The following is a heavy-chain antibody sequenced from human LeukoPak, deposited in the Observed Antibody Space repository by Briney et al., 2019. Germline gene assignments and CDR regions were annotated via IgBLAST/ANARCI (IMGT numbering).Heavy chain of an antibody. D-gene: IGHD3-22*01. CDR2: ISGRGGST. J-gene: IGHJ3*02. CDR3: AKDLGFYDSSCYRLTNDAFDI. V-gene: IGHV3-23*01. Sequence: GSLRLSCSVYGFTFSSYAMRSGRQAPAKVVGWVSAISGRGGSTYYADSVKGRFTISRDNSRNTLYLQMNSLRAEDTAVYYCAKDLGFYDSSCYRLTNDAFDIWGQGTMVTVSS. CDR1: GFTFSSYA.